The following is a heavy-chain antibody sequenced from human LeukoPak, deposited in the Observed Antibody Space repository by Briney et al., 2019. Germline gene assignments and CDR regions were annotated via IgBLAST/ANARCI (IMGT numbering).Heavy chain of an antibody. V-gene: IGHV4-39*01. Sequence: SETLSLTCTVSGGSISSSSYFWAWIRQPPGKGLEWIGSIYYSGSTYYNPSLNSRVTISVDTSKNQFSLNLSSVTAADTAVYYCARLGITMVRGVIPAVFYYYYYMDVWGKGTTVTISS. CDR1: GGSISSSSYF. CDR3: ARLGITMVRGVIPAVFYYYYYMDV. CDR2: IYYSGST. D-gene: IGHD3-10*01. J-gene: IGHJ6*03.